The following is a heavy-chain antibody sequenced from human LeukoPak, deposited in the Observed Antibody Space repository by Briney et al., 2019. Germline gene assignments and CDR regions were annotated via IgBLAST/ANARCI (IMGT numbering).Heavy chain of an antibody. Sequence: ASVKVSCKASGYTFTNYDINWVRQATGQGLEWMGWMNPNSGDTGYAEKFQGRVTMTRDTSTNTAYMKLTSLTSDDTAIFYCARTGMGGNVWIDSWGQGTLVTVSS. D-gene: IGHD1-26*01. CDR3: ARTGMGGNVWIDS. J-gene: IGHJ5*01. CDR1: GYTFTNYD. V-gene: IGHV1-8*01. CDR2: MNPNSGDT.